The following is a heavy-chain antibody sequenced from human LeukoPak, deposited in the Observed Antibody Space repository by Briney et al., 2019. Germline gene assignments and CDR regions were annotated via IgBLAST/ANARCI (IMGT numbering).Heavy chain of an antibody. D-gene: IGHD1-26*01. CDR1: GYTFTSYA. CDR3: ATLAGSLGMNFFDF. CDR2: INTNTGNP. Sequence: GASVRVSCKASGYTFTSYAMNWVRQAPGQGLEWMGWINTNTGNPTYAQGFTGRFVFSLDTSVSTAYLQISSLKAEDTAVYYCATLAGSLGMNFFDFGGREPLFTVPS. J-gene: IGHJ4*02. V-gene: IGHV7-4-1*02.